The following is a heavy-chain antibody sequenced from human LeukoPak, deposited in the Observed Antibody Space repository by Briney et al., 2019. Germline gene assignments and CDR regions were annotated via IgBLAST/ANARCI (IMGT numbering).Heavy chain of an antibody. D-gene: IGHD3-9*01. Sequence: SETLSLTCAVYGGSFSGYYWSWIRQPPGKGLEWIGSTYYSGSTYCNPSLKSRVIISVDTSKNQFSLKLSSVTAADTAVYYCARVKSWGILTGYYSYLDVWGKGTTVTVSS. CDR3: ARVKSWGILTGYYSYLDV. V-gene: IGHV4-34*01. CDR2: TYYSGST. CDR1: GGSFSGYY. J-gene: IGHJ6*03.